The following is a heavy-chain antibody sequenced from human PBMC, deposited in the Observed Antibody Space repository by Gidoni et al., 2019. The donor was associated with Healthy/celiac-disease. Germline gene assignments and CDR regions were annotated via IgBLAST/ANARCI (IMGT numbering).Heavy chain of an antibody. J-gene: IGHJ1*01. V-gene: IGHV4-39*01. D-gene: IGHD1-26*01. CDR2: IYYSGST. CDR1: GGSISSSSYY. Sequence: QLQLQESGPGLVKPSETLSLTCTVSGGSISSSSYYWGWIRQPPGKGLEWIGSIYYSGSTYYNPSLKSRVTISVDTSKNQFSLKLSSVTAADTAVYYCARQPCIVGATCGYFQHWGQGTLVTVSS. CDR3: ARQPCIVGATCGYFQH.